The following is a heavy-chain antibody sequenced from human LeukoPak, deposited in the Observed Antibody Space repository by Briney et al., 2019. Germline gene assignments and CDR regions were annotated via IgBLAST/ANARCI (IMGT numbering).Heavy chain of an antibody. D-gene: IGHD3-22*01. Sequence: SETLSLTCAVYGGSFRGYYWSWIRQPPGKGLEWIGEINHSGSTNYNPSLKSRVTISVDTSKNQFSLKLSSVTAADTAVYYCARGNPLSGYYGRYFDYWGQGTLVTVSS. CDR1: GGSFRGYY. CDR3: ARGNPLSGYYGRYFDY. CDR2: INHSGST. J-gene: IGHJ4*02. V-gene: IGHV4-34*01.